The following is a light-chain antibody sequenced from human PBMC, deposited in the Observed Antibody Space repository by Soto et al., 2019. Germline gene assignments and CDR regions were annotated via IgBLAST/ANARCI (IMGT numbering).Light chain of an antibody. V-gene: IGKV1-39*01. CDR2: DGS. J-gene: IGKJ4*01. Sequence: DIQMTRPPSSFSAFVGNRATIPARESRGISRYLNWYQKKPGKAPKLLIYDGSSLQSGVPSRFSGSGSGTDFTLTISSLQPEDFATYYCQQSYSTLLTFGGGTKVEIK. CDR3: QQSYSTLLT. CDR1: RGISRY.